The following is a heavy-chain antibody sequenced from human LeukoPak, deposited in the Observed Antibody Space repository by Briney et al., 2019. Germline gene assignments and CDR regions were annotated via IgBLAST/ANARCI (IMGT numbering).Heavy chain of an antibody. J-gene: IGHJ5*02. CDR1: GYSISSGYY. D-gene: IGHD3-10*01. V-gene: IGHV4-38-2*02. CDR2: IYHSGST. CDR3: AREPGITMVRVPSVRFDP. Sequence: SETLSLTCTVSGYSISSGYYWGWIRQPPGKGLEWIGSIYHSGSTYYNPSLKSRVTISVDTSKNQFSLKLSSVTAADTAVYYCAREPGITMVRVPSVRFDPWGQGTLVTVSS.